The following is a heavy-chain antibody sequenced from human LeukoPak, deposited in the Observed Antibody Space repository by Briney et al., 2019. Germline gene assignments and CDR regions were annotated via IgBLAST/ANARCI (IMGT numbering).Heavy chain of an antibody. V-gene: IGHV4-39*01. CDR3: ARHLTTYYYDSSGSYP. CDR1: GGSISSSSYY. D-gene: IGHD3-22*01. Sequence: NPSETLSLTCTVSGGSISSSSYYWGWIRQPPGKGLEWIGTIYYSGSTYYNPSLKSRVTISVDTSKNQFSLKLSSVTAADTAVYYCARHLTTYYYDSSGSYPWGQGTLVAVSS. CDR2: IYYSGST. J-gene: IGHJ4*02.